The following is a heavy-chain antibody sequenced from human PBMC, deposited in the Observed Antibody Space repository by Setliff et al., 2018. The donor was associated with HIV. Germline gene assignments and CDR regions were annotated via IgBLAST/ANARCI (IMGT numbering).Heavy chain of an antibody. J-gene: IGHJ4*02. V-gene: IGHV3-11*04. CDR3: ARVTTGTTAGDY. Sequence: LSLTCTVSGDSISTDYWTWIRQPPGKGLECISYISRDSDRIHYADSVKGRFTVSRDNAKNSLFLQMHSLRAEDTAVYYCARVTTGTTAGDYWGQGTLVTVSS. CDR2: ISRDSDRI. CDR1: GDSISTDY. D-gene: IGHD1-1*01.